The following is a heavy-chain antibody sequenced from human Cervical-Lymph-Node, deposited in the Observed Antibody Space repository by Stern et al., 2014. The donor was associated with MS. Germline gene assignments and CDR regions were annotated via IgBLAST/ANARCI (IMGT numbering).Heavy chain of an antibody. CDR1: GGSLTGSY. CDR2: IYHSGTT. V-gene: IGHV4-4*09. J-gene: IGHJ5*01. D-gene: IGHD1-1*01. Sequence: VQLVESGPGLVKPSETLSLTCSVSGGSLTGSYCSWIRQSPGKGLEWIGYIYHSGTTQSHPSLKRRLTMSVDTSNNQFSLKLNSVTTEDTAVYYCARNRYPTTWFDSWGQGTLVIVSS. CDR3: ARNRYPTTWFDS.